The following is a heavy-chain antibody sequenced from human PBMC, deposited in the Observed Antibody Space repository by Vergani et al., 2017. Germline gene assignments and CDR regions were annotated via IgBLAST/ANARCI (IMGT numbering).Heavy chain of an antibody. D-gene: IGHD3-22*01. Sequence: VQLVESGGGVVQPGRSLRLSCAASGFTFSSYAMSWVRQAPGKGLEWVSAISGSGGSTYYADSVKGRFTISRDNSKNTLYLQMNSLRAEDTAVYYCAKSSYYYDSSGYYFWGQGTLVTVSS. CDR2: ISGSGGST. V-gene: IGHV3-23*04. CDR3: AKSSYYYDSSGYYF. CDR1: GFTFSSYA. J-gene: IGHJ4*02.